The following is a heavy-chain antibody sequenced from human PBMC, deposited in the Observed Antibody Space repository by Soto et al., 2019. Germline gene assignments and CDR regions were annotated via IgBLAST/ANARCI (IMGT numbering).Heavy chain of an antibody. CDR1: GFTFSSYA. CDR3: AKDASPKSSGYFDY. D-gene: IGHD3-22*01. Sequence: GESLKISCAASGFTFSSYAMSWVRQAPGKGLEWVSAISGSGGSTYYADSVKGRFTISRDNSKNTLYLQMNSLRAEDTAVYYCAKDASPKSSGYFDYWGQGTLVTVSS. CDR2: ISGSGGST. V-gene: IGHV3-23*01. J-gene: IGHJ4*02.